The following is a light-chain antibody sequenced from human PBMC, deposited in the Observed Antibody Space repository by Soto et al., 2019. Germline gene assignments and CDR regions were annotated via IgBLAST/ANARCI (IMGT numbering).Light chain of an antibody. CDR3: CSHAGGSSWV. Sequence: QSVLTQPRSVSGSPGQSVTISCTGTSGDVGAYDRVSWYQHHPTKAPKLIIYDVTHRPSGVPYRFSGSKSGSTASLTISGLQAEDEADYYCCSHAGGSSWVFGGGTKLTVL. V-gene: IGLV2-11*01. J-gene: IGLJ3*02. CDR1: SGDVGAYDR. CDR2: DVT.